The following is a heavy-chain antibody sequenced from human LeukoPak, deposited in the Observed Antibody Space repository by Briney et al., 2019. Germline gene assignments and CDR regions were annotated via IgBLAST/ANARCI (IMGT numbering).Heavy chain of an antibody. CDR2: IYTSGST. V-gene: IGHV4-4*07. CDR1: GGSISSYY. J-gene: IGHJ5*02. D-gene: IGHD3-3*01. Sequence: PSETLSLTXTVSGGSISSYYWSWIRQPAGKGLEWIGRIYTSGSTNYNPSLKSRVTTSVDTSKNQFSLKLSSVTAADTAVYYCARVARITIFGVVFNWFDPWGQGTLVTVSS. CDR3: ARVARITIFGVVFNWFDP.